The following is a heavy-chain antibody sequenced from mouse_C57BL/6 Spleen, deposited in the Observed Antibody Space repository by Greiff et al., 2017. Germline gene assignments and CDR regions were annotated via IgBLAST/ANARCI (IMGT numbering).Heavy chain of an antibody. D-gene: IGHD1-1*01. V-gene: IGHV1-62-2*01. CDR1: GYTFTEYT. J-gene: IGHJ3*01. CDR2: FYPGSGSI. CDR3: ARPEERYYGSSPTWFAY. Sequence: VKLVESGAELVKPGASVKLSCKASGYTFTEYTIHWVKQRSGQGIEWIGGFYPGSGSIKYNEKFKDKATLTADKSSSTVYVELRRLTSEDSAVYFCARPEERYYGSSPTWFAYWGQGTLVTVSA.